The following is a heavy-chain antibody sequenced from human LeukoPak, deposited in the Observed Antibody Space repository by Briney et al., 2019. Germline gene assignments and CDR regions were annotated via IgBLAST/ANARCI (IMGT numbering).Heavy chain of an antibody. V-gene: IGHV3-7*01. CDR1: GFTFSSYW. J-gene: IGHJ4*02. Sequence: GGSLRLCCAASGFTFSSYWMSWVRHAPGKGLEWVANIKQDGSEKYYVDSVKGRFTISRDNAKNSLYLEMNSLRAEDTAVYYCARKYDSSGYYYVPFDYWGQGTLVTVSS. D-gene: IGHD3-22*01. CDR2: IKQDGSEK. CDR3: ARKYDSSGYYYVPFDY.